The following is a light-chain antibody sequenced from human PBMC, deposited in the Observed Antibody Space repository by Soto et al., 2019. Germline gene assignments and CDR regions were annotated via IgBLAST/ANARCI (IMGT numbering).Light chain of an antibody. CDR1: RYIRSD. CDR2: AAS. J-gene: IGKJ1*01. Sequence: IQLTQSPSSLSASVGDRVTISCRASRYIRSDLSWYQQRPGQPPKILIYAASSLQSGVPSRFSGSGSGTDFTLSISSLQPEDFATYYCLQDYNYPWTFGQGTKVDIK. V-gene: IGKV1-6*01. CDR3: LQDYNYPWT.